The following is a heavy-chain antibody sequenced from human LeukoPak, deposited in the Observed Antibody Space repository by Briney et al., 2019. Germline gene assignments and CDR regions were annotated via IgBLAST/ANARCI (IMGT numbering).Heavy chain of an antibody. CDR2: ISAYNGNT. J-gene: IGHJ4*02. V-gene: IGHV1-18*01. CDR3: ARVASSSWYYFDY. Sequence: GASVKLSFKASGYTFTSYGISWGRQAPGPGLEWMGWISAYNGNTNYAQKLQGRVTMTTDTSTSTAYIELRSLRSDDTAVYYCARVASSSWYYFDYWGQGTLVTVSS. CDR1: GYTFTSYG. D-gene: IGHD6-13*01.